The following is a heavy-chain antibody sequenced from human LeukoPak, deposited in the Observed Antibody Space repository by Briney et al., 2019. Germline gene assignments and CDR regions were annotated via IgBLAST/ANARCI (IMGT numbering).Heavy chain of an antibody. CDR2: INPNSGGT. J-gene: IGHJ4*02. D-gene: IGHD3-10*01. CDR1: GYTFTSYG. Sequence: ASVKVSCKASGYTFTSYGISWVRQAPGQGLEWMGWINPNSGGTNYAQKFQGRVTMTRDTSISTAYMELSRLRSDDTAVYYCARDPPSMVRGVSTRELDYWGQGTLVTVSS. V-gene: IGHV1-2*02. CDR3: ARDPPSMVRGVSTRELDY.